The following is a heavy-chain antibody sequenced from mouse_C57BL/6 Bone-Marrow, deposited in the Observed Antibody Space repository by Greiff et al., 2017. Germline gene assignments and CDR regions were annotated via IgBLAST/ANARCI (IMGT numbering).Heavy chain of an antibody. CDR2: IAPSDSYP. CDR1: GYTFTSYW. V-gene: IGHV1-69*01. CDR3: ARGGYYCPYYFDY. Sequence: QVQLQQPGAELVMPGASVKLSCKASGYTFTSYWMHWVKQRPGQGLEWIGEIAPSDSYPNYNQKFKGNSTLTADKSTSTAYMQLSSRTSDDSAVYYCARGGYYCPYYFDYWGQGTTLTVSS. D-gene: IGHD1-1*01. J-gene: IGHJ2*01.